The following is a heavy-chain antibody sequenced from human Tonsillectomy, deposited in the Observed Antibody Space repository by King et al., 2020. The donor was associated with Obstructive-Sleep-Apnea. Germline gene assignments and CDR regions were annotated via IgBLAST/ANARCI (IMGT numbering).Heavy chain of an antibody. J-gene: IGHJ2*01. CDR1: GFTLSSYD. Sequence: EVQLVESGGGLVQPGGSLRLSCAASGFTLSSYDMHWVRQATGKGLEWVSAIGAAANTYYPGSVKGRFTISRENANNSLYLQMNSLRAGHTAVYYCARGVIVGASNWYFDLWGRGTLVTVSS. CDR3: ARGVIVGASNWYFDL. V-gene: IGHV3-13*01. CDR2: IGAAANT. D-gene: IGHD1-26*01.